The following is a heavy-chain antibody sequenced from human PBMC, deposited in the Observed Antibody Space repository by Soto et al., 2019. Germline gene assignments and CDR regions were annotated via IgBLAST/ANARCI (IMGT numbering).Heavy chain of an antibody. CDR1: GDSVSSNSAA. CDR2: TYYRSKWYN. J-gene: IGHJ6*03. Sequence: PSQTLSLTCVISGDSVSSNSAAWKWIRQSPSRGLEWLGRTYYRSKWYNDYAVSVKSRITINPDTSKNQFSLQLNSVTPEDTAVYYCASSVLVVVVAAWPSDYYYYMDVSRKGTTVTGSS. D-gene: IGHD2-15*01. CDR3: ASSVLVVVVAAWPSDYYYYMDV. V-gene: IGHV6-1*01.